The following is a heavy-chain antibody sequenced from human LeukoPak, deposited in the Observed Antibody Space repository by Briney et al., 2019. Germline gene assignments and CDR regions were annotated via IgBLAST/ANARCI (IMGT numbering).Heavy chain of an antibody. V-gene: IGHV3-23*01. Sequence: GGSLRLSCAASGFTFSSYAMSWVRQAPGKGLDWVSAISGSGGSTYYADSVKGRFTISRDNSKNTLYLQMNSLRAEDTAVYYCASLGVITMVRGVIIGPQSLPDYWGQGTLVTVSS. CDR3: ASLGVITMVRGVIIGPQSLPDY. CDR1: GFTFSSYA. CDR2: ISGSGGST. D-gene: IGHD3-10*01. J-gene: IGHJ4*02.